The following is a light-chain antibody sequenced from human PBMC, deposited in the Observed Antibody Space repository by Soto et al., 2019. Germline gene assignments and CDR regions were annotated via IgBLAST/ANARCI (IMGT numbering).Light chain of an antibody. V-gene: IGKV3D-11*01. J-gene: IGKJ1*01. Sequence: EIVLTQSPATLSAFPGDRVTLSCRASQALNTRLAWYQHKPGQAPRLLIYDASNRATGIPARFSGSGSGTDFTLTISSLEPEDFAVYYCQQRSNWPWTFGQGTKVDIK. CDR2: DAS. CDR1: QALNTR. CDR3: QQRSNWPWT.